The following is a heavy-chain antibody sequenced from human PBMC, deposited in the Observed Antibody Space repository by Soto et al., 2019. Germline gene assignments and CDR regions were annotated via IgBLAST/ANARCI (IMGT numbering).Heavy chain of an antibody. V-gene: IGHV4-61*01. Sequence: QVQLQESGPGLVKPSETLSLTRSVSGDSISSGTYYWSWIRQSPGKELEWIGYIYYRGGTNYNPSLKSRVTISLETSKNQFSLNLSSVTAADTAVYYCARDLRDSSAYALWGQGILVTVSS. D-gene: IGHD3-22*01. CDR2: IYYRGGT. CDR3: ARDLRDSSAYAL. J-gene: IGHJ4*02. CDR1: GDSISSGTYY.